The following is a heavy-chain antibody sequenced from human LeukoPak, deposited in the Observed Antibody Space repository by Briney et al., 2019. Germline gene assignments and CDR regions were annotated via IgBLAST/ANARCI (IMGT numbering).Heavy chain of an antibody. Sequence: GGSLRLSCAASGFTLSSYWMSWVRQAPGRGLEWVANITQERSEKYYVDSAKARFTISRDNAKNPLYLQMNSLRAEDTAVYYCARAVVVPAAMRGYYYYYGMDVWGQGTTVTVSS. CDR1: GFTLSSYW. J-gene: IGHJ6*02. CDR3: ARAVVVPAAMRGYYYYYGMDV. CDR2: ITQERSEK. V-gene: IGHV3-7*01. D-gene: IGHD2-2*01.